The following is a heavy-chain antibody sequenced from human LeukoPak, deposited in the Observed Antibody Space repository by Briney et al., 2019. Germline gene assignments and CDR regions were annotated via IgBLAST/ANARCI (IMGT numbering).Heavy chain of an antibody. V-gene: IGHV5-10-1*01. J-gene: IGHJ4*02. D-gene: IGHD3-3*01. CDR2: IDPSDSYV. Sequence: GESLRISCNVSGHSFTNYWISWVRQKPGKGLEWMGRIDPSDSYVNYSPSFQDHAIISGAKSTNTAYLQWSSLKASDTAIYYCARHHIKGFLGGADNWGQGALVTVSS. CDR1: GHSFTNYW. CDR3: ARHHIKGFLGGADN.